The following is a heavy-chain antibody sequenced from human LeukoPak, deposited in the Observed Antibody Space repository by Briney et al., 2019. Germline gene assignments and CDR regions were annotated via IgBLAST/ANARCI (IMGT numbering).Heavy chain of an antibody. CDR3: ARHIAVYNWNDYYYGMDV. Sequence: GVSLKISCKGSGYSFTSYWIGWVRQMPGKGLEWMGIIYPGDSDTRYSPSFQGQVAISADKSISTAYLQWSSLKASDTAMYYCARHIAVYNWNDYYYGMDVWGQGTTVTVSS. J-gene: IGHJ6*02. V-gene: IGHV5-51*01. CDR2: IYPGDSDT. CDR1: GYSFTSYW. D-gene: IGHD1-1*01.